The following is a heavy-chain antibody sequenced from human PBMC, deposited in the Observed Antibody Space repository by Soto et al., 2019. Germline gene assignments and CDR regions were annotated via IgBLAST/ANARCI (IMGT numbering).Heavy chain of an antibody. Sequence: LQLQESGPRLMKPSETLSLTCDVSGGSSMISSYYCGWIRQPPGKGPEWIGSMYYSGSTHYNPSLTRRVSMPVDASKNEFSVRGNSVTAADTAVYYCARLTIVVATPYHFDYWGQGSLVTVSS. CDR2: MYYSGST. D-gene: IGHD1-26*01. CDR3: ARLTIVVATPYHFDY. V-gene: IGHV4-39*01. J-gene: IGHJ4*02. CDR1: GGSSMISSYY.